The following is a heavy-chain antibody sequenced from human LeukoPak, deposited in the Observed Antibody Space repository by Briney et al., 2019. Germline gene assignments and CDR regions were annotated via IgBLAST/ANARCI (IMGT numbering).Heavy chain of an antibody. J-gene: IGHJ4*02. D-gene: IGHD6-13*01. CDR1: GFNFKNYW. CDR3: AKDIRSSDSSNWGGFDC. V-gene: IGHV3-9*01. CDR2: LSWNSGST. Sequence: PGGSLRLSCAASGFNFKNYWMHWVRQAPGKGLEWVSGLSWNSGSTGYADSVKGRFTISRDNAKNSLYLQMNSLRAEDTALYYCAKDIRSSDSSNWGGFDCWGQGTLVTVSS.